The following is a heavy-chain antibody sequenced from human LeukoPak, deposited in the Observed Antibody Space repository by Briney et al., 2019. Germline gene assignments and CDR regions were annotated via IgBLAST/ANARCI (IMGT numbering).Heavy chain of an antibody. CDR3: ARLPHKLRYFDWNFDY. CDR1: GGSISSYY. CDR2: IYTSGST. D-gene: IGHD3-9*01. Sequence: SETLSLTCTVSGGSISSYYWSWIRQPAGKGLEWIGRIYTSGSTNYNPSLKSRVTMSVDTSKNQFSLKLSSVTAADTAVYYCARLPHKLRYFDWNFDYWGQGTLVTVSS. J-gene: IGHJ4*02. V-gene: IGHV4-4*07.